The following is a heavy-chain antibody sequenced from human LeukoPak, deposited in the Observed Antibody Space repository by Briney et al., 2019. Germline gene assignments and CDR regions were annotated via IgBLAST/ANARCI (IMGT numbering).Heavy chain of an antibody. CDR3: ATERSVRAAAAYVFDY. D-gene: IGHD6-13*01. V-gene: IGHV1-69*05. Sequence: SVKVSCKASGGTFSSYAISWVRQAPGQGLEWMGGITPIFGTANYAQKFQGRVTITTDESTSTAYMELSSLRSEDTAVYYCATERSVRAAAAYVFDYWGQGTLVTVSS. CDR1: GGTFSSYA. CDR2: ITPIFGTA. J-gene: IGHJ4*02.